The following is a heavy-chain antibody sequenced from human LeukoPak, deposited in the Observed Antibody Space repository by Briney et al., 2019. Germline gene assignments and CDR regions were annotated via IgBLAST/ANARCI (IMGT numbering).Heavy chain of an antibody. J-gene: IGHJ4*02. CDR2: INSDGRSR. CDR1: GFTFSNYW. CDR3: ASASSHRIAAGGDY. Sequence: GGSLRLSCAASGFTFSNYWMHWVRQAPGKGLVWVSRINSDGRSRNYADSVKGRFTISRDNAKNTLYLQMSSLRAEDTAAYYCASASSHRIAAGGDYWGQGTLVTVSS. V-gene: IGHV3-74*01. D-gene: IGHD6-13*01.